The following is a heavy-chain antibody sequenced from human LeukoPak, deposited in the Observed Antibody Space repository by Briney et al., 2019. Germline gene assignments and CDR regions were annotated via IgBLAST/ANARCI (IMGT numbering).Heavy chain of an antibody. V-gene: IGHV4-59*01. Sequence: PSETLSLTCTVSGGSISSYYWSWIRQPPGKGLEWSGYIYYSGSTNYNPSLKSRVTISVDTSKNQFSLKLSSVTAADTAVYYCARVDDYARTGGYFDYWGQGTLVTVSS. CDR1: GGSISSYY. CDR2: IYYSGST. J-gene: IGHJ4*02. CDR3: ARVDDYARTGGYFDY. D-gene: IGHD3-16*01.